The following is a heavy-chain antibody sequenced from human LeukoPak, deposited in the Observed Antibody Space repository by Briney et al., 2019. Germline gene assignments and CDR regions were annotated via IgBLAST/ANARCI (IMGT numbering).Heavy chain of an antibody. Sequence: GGSLRLSCAASGFTLSSYGMHWVRQAPGKGLEWVAFIRYDGSNKYYADSVKGRFTISRDNSKNTLYLQMNSLRAEDTAVYYCAKAGGVVVTAIYFDYWGQGTLVTVSS. J-gene: IGHJ4*02. CDR1: GFTLSSYG. D-gene: IGHD2-21*02. CDR2: IRYDGSNK. V-gene: IGHV3-30*02. CDR3: AKAGGVVVTAIYFDY.